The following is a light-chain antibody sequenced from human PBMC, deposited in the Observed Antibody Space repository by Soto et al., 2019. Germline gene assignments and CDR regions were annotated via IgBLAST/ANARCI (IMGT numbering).Light chain of an antibody. J-gene: IGLJ2*01. CDR3: QTWGTGIQV. CDR1: SGHSNYA. CDR2: LNSDGRH. V-gene: IGLV4-69*01. Sequence: QPVLTQSPSASASLGASVKLNCTLSSGHSNYAIAWHQQQPEKGPRYLMKLNSDGRHSKGDGIPDRFSGSTSGAERYLTISSLQSEDEADYYCQTWGTGIQVFGGGTKLTVL.